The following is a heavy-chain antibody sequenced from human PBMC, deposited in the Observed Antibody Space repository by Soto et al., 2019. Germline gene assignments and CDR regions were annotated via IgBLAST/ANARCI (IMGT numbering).Heavy chain of an antibody. Sequence: SQTLSLTCAISGDSVSSNSAAWNWIRQSPSRGLEWLGRTYYRSKWYNDYAVSVKSRITINPDTSKNQFSLQLNSVTPEDTAVYYCARDRVAVATHYYYYYYGMDVWGQGTKVTVSS. J-gene: IGHJ6*02. CDR3: ARDRVAVATHYYYYYYGMDV. CDR1: GDSVSSNSAA. CDR2: TYYRSKWYN. V-gene: IGHV6-1*01. D-gene: IGHD6-19*01.